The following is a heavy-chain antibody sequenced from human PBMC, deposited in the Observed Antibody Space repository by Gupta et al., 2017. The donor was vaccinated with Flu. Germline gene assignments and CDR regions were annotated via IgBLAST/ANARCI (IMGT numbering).Heavy chain of an antibody. J-gene: IGHJ3*02. CDR1: GFTFSSYG. D-gene: IGHD4-23*01. CDR2: IWYDGSNK. CDR3: AGFDDYGGNSVAYRAFDI. Sequence: QVQLVESGGGVVQPGRSLRLSCAASGFTFSSYGMHWVRQAPGKGLEWVAVIWYDGSNKYYADSVKGRFTISRDNSKNTLYLQMNSLRAEDTAVYYCAGFDDYGGNSVAYRAFDIWGQGTMVTVSS. V-gene: IGHV3-33*01.